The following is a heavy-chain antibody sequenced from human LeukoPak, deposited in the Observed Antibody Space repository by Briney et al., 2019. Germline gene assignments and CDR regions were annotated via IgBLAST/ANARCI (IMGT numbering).Heavy chain of an antibody. CDR2: VNLQGST. CDR3: ARGGSVGGSFDSSGYYPDY. Sequence: SETLSLTCGVSGGSISNTNWWTWVRQPPGKGLEWIGEVNLQGSTNYNPSLKSRVAISVDKSENHISLKLTSVTAADTAVYYCARGGSVGGSFDSSGYYPDYWGQGTLVTASS. D-gene: IGHD3-22*01. V-gene: IGHV4-4*02. CDR1: GGSISNTNW. J-gene: IGHJ4*02.